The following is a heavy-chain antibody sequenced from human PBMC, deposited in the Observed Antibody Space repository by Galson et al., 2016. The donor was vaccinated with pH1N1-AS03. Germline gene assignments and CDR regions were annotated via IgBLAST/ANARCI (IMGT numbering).Heavy chain of an antibody. CDR2: MYQSGTT. D-gene: IGHD1-20*01. J-gene: IGHJ3*02. V-gene: IGHV4-59*12. CDR1: GGSISTSY. Sequence: SETLSLTCTVSGGSISTSYWNWIRQPPGKEMEWIGYMYQSGTTTYNPSLKSRVAISIHTSKNQFSLTVTSVTAADTAIYYCARGVDNFNVFVFEMWGRGTMVTVSS. CDR3: ARGVDNFNVFVFEM.